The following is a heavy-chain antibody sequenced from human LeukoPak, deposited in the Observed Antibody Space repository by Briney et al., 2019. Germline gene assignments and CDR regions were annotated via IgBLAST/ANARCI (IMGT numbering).Heavy chain of an antibody. CDR3: ARGDGSSWYEY. D-gene: IGHD6-13*01. J-gene: IGHJ4*02. Sequence: ASVKVSFKASGSTCTANYMHWVRQSPGQGLEWMGWMNSNSGATNYAQRFQGRVTMTRDTSISAAYMELRSLRYDDTAVYYCARGDGSSWYEYWGQGTMVTVSS. CDR2: MNSNSGAT. CDR1: GSTCTANY. V-gene: IGHV1-2*02.